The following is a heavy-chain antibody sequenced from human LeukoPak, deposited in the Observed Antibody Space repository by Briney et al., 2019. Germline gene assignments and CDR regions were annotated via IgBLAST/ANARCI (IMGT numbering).Heavy chain of an antibody. Sequence: GGSLRLSCAASGFTFSSYSMNWVRQAPGKGLEWVSSISSSSSYIYYADSVKGRFTISRDKAKNPLYLQMNSLRAEDTAIYYCAREGMVATFDYWGQGTLVTVSS. D-gene: IGHD5-12*01. J-gene: IGHJ4*02. V-gene: IGHV3-21*01. CDR2: ISSSSSYI. CDR3: AREGMVATFDY. CDR1: GFTFSSYS.